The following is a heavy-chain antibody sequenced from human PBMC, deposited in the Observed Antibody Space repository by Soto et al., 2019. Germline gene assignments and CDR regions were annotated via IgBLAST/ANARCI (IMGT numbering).Heavy chain of an antibody. CDR3: ARIPDYYGSGSYRDYYHYYLDV. CDR2: IYYSGST. Sequence: SETLSLTCTVSGGSISSYYWSWIRQPPGKGLEWIGYIYYSGSTNYNPSLKSRVTISVDTSKNQFSLKLSSVTAADTAVYYCARIPDYYGSGSYRDYYHYYLDVWGKGTTVTVSS. D-gene: IGHD3-10*01. CDR1: GGSISSYY. J-gene: IGHJ6*03. V-gene: IGHV4-59*01.